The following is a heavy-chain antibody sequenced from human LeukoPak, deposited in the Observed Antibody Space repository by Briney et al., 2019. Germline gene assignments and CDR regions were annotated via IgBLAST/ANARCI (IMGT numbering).Heavy chain of an antibody. D-gene: IGHD5-12*01. J-gene: IGHJ6*02. CDR3: ARNYKGGYDSGPTGYYGMDV. CDR2: INPNSGGT. V-gene: IGHV1-2*04. CDR1: GYTFTGYY. Sequence: ASVKVSCKASGYTFTGYYMHWVRQAPGQGLEWMGWINPNSGGTNYAQKFQGWVTMTRDTSISTAYMELSRLRSDDTAVYYCARNYKGGYDSGPTGYYGMDVWGQGTTVTVSS.